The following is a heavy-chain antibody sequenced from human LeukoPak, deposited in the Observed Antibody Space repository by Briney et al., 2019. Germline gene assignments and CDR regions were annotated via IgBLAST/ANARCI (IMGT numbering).Heavy chain of an antibody. CDR1: GDSISSYY. CDR2: IYYSGST. V-gene: IGHV4-59*01. Sequence: PSETLSLTCTVSGDSISSYYCSWIRQPPGKGLEWIGYIYYSGSTSYNPSLKSRVTISLDTSNNQFSLKLRSVTAADTAVYYCARANYDYVWGSYDYYYYYMDVWGKGTTVTISS. D-gene: IGHD3-16*01. CDR3: ARANYDYVWGSYDYYYYYMDV. J-gene: IGHJ6*03.